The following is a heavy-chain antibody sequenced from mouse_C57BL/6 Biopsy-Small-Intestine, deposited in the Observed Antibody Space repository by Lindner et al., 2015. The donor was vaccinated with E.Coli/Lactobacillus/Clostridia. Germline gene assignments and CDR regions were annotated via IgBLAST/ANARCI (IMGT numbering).Heavy chain of an antibody. CDR3: ALYYRNYVFAY. D-gene: IGHD2-5*01. CDR1: GYTFTSYV. Sequence: VQLQESGPELIKPGTSVKMSCKASGYTFTSYVMHWVKQKPGQGLEWIGYINPYNDGTNYNEKFKGKATLTSDKSSSTAYMELSSLTSEDSAVYYCALYYRNYVFAYWGQGTLVTVSA. J-gene: IGHJ3*01. CDR2: INPYNDGT. V-gene: IGHV1-14*01.